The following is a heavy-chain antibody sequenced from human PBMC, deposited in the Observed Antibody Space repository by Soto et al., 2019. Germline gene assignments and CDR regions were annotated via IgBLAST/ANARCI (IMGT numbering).Heavy chain of an antibody. CDR1: GDTFGRFT. J-gene: IGHJ5*02. Sequence: QIRLVQSGAEVQKPGSSVRVSCKASGDTFGRFTINWVRQAPGQGLGWMGGIKPISDITNYAQRFQVRVTFTAHASTSTVYLELSSLRSEDTAMYYCARDPSTINKLIGVWFDPWGKGTLVTVSS. CDR2: IKPISDIT. CDR3: ARDPSTINKLIGVWFDP. V-gene: IGHV1-69*01. D-gene: IGHD4-4*01.